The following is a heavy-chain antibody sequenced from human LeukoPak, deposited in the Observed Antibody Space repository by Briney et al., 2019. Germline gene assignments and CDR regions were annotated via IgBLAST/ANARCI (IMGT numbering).Heavy chain of an antibody. Sequence: ASVKVSCKASGHTFTSYYMHWVRQAPGQGLEWMGIINPSGGSTSYAQKFQGRVTMTRDMSTSTVYMELSSLRSEDTAVYYCARAGESEDTAMVGPLSFWGQGTLVTVSS. V-gene: IGHV1-46*01. CDR2: INPSGGST. CDR1: GHTFTSYY. J-gene: IGHJ4*02. CDR3: ARAGESEDTAMVGPLSF. D-gene: IGHD5-18*01.